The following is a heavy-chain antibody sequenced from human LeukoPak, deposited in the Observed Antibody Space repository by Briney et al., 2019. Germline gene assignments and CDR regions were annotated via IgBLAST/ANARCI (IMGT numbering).Heavy chain of an antibody. CDR3: ARDRTTYYDSSGYYLYYDYMDV. J-gene: IGHJ6*03. CDR2: INPSGGST. CDR1: GYTFTSYY. Sequence: ASVTVSCKASGYTFTSYYMHWVRQAPGQGLEWMGIINPSGGSTSYAQKFQGRVTMTRDMSTSTVYMELSSLGSEDTAVYYCARDRTTYYDSSGYYLYYDYMDVWGKGTTVTVSS. V-gene: IGHV1-46*01. D-gene: IGHD3-22*01.